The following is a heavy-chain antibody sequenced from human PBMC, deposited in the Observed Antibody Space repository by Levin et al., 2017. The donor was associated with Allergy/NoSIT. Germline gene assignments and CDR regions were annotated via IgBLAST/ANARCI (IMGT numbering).Heavy chain of an antibody. CDR3: AKTGGWYGAGYFDC. D-gene: IGHD6-19*01. J-gene: IGHJ4*02. Sequence: PGESLKISCAASGFSVTSNYMSWVRQAPGKGLDWVSVIYPDGRTYYADSVKGRFTIPRDNSKNTLYLQMNSLRAEDTAVYYCAKTGGWYGAGYFDCWGQGTLVTVSS. CDR1: GFSVTSNY. V-gene: IGHV3-66*02. CDR2: IYPDGRT.